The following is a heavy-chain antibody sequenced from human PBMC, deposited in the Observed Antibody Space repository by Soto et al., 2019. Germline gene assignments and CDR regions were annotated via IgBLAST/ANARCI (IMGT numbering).Heavy chain of an antibody. D-gene: IGHD2-8*01. Sequence: SSETLSLTCTVSGGSISSYYWSWIRQPPGKGLEWIGYIYYSGSTNYNPSLKSRVTISVDTSKNQFSLKLSSVTAADTAVYYCARGSGRLSDYWGQGTLVTVSS. CDR3: ARGSGRLSDY. CDR1: GGSISSYY. V-gene: IGHV4-59*01. J-gene: IGHJ4*02. CDR2: IYYSGST.